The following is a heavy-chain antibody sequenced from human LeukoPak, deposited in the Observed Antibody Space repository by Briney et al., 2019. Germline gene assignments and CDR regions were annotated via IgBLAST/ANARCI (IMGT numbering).Heavy chain of an antibody. J-gene: IGHJ4*02. Sequence: ASVKVSCKASGYTFTSYGISWVRQAPGQGLEWMGWISAYNGNTNYAQKLQGRVTMTTDTSTSTAYMELRSLRSDDTAVYYCARDRPYYDILTGYYSNFDYWGQGTLVTVSS. CDR1: GYTFTSYG. D-gene: IGHD3-9*01. CDR3: ARDRPYYDILTGYYSNFDY. V-gene: IGHV1-18*01. CDR2: ISAYNGNT.